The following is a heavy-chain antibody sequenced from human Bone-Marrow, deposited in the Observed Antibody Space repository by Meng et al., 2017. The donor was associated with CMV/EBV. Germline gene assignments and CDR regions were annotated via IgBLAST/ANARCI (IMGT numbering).Heavy chain of an antibody. CDR2: IKKKADSYTT. D-gene: IGHD6-19*01. CDR3: ADLAEAFGMDV. CDR1: GFTVSSNY. Sequence: GESLKISCAASGFTVSSNYMSWVRQAPGRGLEWVGEIKKKADSYTTHYAASVKGRFTISRDDSKNSVYLQLSSLKTEDSAVYYCADLAEAFGMDVWGQGTTVTVSS. V-gene: IGHV3-72*01. J-gene: IGHJ6*02.